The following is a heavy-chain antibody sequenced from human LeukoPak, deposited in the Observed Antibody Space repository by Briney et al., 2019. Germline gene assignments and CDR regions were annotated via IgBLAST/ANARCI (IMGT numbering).Heavy chain of an antibody. Sequence: SETLSLTCTVSGCSISSGYYWGWIRQPPGRGLEWIGEINHSGSTNYNPSLKSRVTISVDTSKNQFSLKLSSVTAADTAVYYCARGGLGYYGSGSYRVRRISNWFDPWGQGTLVTVSS. J-gene: IGHJ5*02. D-gene: IGHD3-10*01. CDR2: INHSGST. V-gene: IGHV4-38-2*02. CDR1: GCSISSGYY. CDR3: ARGGLGYYGSGSYRVRRISNWFDP.